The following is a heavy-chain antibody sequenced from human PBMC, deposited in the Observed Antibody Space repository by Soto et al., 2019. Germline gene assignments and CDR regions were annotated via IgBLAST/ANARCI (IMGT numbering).Heavy chain of an antibody. J-gene: IGHJ6*02. Sequence: EVQLVESGGGLVKPGGSLRLSCAASGFTFSSYSMNWVRQAPGKGLEWVSSISSSSTYIYYADSVQGRFTISRDNAKNSLYLQMNSLSAEDTAVYYCASQTSGYYYYGMDVWGPGTTVTVSS. V-gene: IGHV3-21*01. CDR2: ISSSSTYI. CDR3: ASQTSGYYYYGMDV. CDR1: GFTFSSYS.